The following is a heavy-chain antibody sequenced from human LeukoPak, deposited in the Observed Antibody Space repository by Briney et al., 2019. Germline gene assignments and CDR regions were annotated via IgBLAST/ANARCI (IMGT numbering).Heavy chain of an antibody. D-gene: IGHD6-6*01. J-gene: IGHJ4*02. CDR3: ARVWGASSSDLDY. V-gene: IGHV3-48*03. Sequence: GGSLRLSCAVSGFTFSSYEMNWVRQAPGKGLEWVSYISSSGSTIYYTDSVKGRFTISRDNAKNSLYLQMNSLRAEDTAVYYCARVWGASSSDLDYWGQGTLVTVSS. CDR1: GFTFSSYE. CDR2: ISSSGSTI.